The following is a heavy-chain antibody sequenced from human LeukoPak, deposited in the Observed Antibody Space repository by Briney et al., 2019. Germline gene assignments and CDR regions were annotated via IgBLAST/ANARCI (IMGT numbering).Heavy chain of an antibody. CDR3: AKERIADTAMAGFDY. CDR2: ISGSDGST. V-gene: IGHV3-23*01. Sequence: GGSLRLSCAASGFTFSSYAMSWVRQAPGKGLEWVSAISGSDGSTYYADSVKGRFTISRDNSKNTLYLQMNSLRAEDTAVYYCAKERIADTAMAGFDYWGQGTLVTVSS. CDR1: GFTFSSYA. D-gene: IGHD5-18*01. J-gene: IGHJ4*02.